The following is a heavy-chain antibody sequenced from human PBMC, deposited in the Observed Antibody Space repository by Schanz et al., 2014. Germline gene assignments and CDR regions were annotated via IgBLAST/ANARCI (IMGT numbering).Heavy chain of an antibody. D-gene: IGHD2-15*01. CDR1: GFSFSGFG. V-gene: IGHV3-30*18. J-gene: IGHJ4*02. CDR3: AKDIGGAVAAPVYDS. Sequence: QVQLVESGGGVVQPGRSLRLSCAGSGFSFSGFGMHWVRQAPGKGLEWVAVISYDGRNKYFADSVKGRFTISRDNSKNTVFLQMSSLRADDTALYYCAKDIGGAVAAPVYDSWGQGTLVTVSS. CDR2: ISYDGRNK.